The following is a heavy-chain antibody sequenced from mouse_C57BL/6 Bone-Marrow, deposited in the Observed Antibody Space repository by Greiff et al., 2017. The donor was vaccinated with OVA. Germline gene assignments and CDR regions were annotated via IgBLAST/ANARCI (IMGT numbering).Heavy chain of an antibody. V-gene: IGHV10-1*01. D-gene: IGHD4-1*02. CDR1: GFSFNTYA. CDR2: IRSKSNNYAT. Sequence: EVMLVESGGGLVQPKGSLKLSCAASGFSFNTYAMNWVRQAPGQGLEWVARIRSKSNNYATYYADSVKDRFTISRDDSESMLYLQMNNLKTEDTAMYYCVRAGNWAYYFDYWGQGTTLTVSS. CDR3: VRAGNWAYYFDY. J-gene: IGHJ2*01.